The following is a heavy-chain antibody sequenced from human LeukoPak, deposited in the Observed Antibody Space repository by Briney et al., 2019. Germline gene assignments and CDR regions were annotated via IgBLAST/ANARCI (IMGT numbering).Heavy chain of an antibody. D-gene: IGHD3-10*01. V-gene: IGHV4-59*01. CDR1: GESFSSYY. CDR3: ARLLWFGESLSFDP. Sequence: SETLSLTCAVYGESFSSYYWSWIRQPPGKGLEWIGYIYYSGSTNYNPSLKSRVTISVDTSKNQFSLKLSSVTAADTAVYYCARLLWFGESLSFDPWGQGTLVTVSS. CDR2: IYYSGST. J-gene: IGHJ5*02.